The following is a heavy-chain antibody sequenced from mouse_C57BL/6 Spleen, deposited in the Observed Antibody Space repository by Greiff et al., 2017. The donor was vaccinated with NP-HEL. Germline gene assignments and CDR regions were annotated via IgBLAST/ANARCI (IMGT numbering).Heavy chain of an antibody. CDR1: GYTFTSYW. D-gene: IGHD2-4*01. J-gene: IGHJ1*03. CDR3: ARWSYDYDQGDWYFDV. CDR2: IDPSDSYT. V-gene: IGHV1-59*01. Sequence: QVQLQQPGAELVRPGTSVKLSCKASGYTFTSYWMHWVKQRPGQGLEWIGVIDPSDSYTNYNQKFKGKATLTVDTSSSTAYMQLSSLTSEDSAVYYCARWSYDYDQGDWYFDVWGKGTTVTVSS.